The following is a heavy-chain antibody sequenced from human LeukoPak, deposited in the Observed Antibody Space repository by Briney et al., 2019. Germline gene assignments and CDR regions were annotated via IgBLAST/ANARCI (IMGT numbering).Heavy chain of an antibody. CDR3: AKDPDIVVVPAALDY. J-gene: IGHJ4*02. Sequence: GGSLRLSCAASGFTFSSYAMSWARQAPGKGLEWVSAISGSGGSTYYADSVKGRFTISRDNSKNTLYLQMNSLRAEDTAVYYCAKDPDIVVVPAALDYWGQGTLVTVSS. CDR1: GFTFSSYA. V-gene: IGHV3-23*01. D-gene: IGHD2-2*01. CDR2: ISGSGGST.